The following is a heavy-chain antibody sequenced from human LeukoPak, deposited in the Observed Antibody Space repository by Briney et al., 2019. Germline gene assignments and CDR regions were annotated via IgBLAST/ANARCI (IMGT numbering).Heavy chain of an antibody. CDR3: ARPYYSSGFFEGDWYFDL. J-gene: IGHJ2*01. CDR1: GYTFTSYD. Sequence: ASVKVSCKASGYTFTSYDINWVRQATGQGLEWMGWMSPNSGTTAYAQKFQGRVTMTRNTSINTAYMELSSLGSEDTAVYFCARPYYSSGFFEGDWYFDLWGRGTLVTVS. D-gene: IGHD6-19*01. CDR2: MSPNSGTT. V-gene: IGHV1-8*01.